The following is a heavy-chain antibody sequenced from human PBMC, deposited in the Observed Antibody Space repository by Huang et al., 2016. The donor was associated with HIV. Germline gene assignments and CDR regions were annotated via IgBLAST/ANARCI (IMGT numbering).Heavy chain of an antibody. D-gene: IGHD5-18*01. Sequence: EVQLLESGGGLVQPGGSLRLSCMASGFTFSNYAMSWVRQVPGNGLEWGAAISGSGGRTYYADSGKGRFTISRDNFKNTLYLQMNSLRAEDTAVYYCAEEVSGYSYGIDYWGQGTLVTVSS. CDR3: AEEVSGYSYGIDY. CDR2: ISGSGGRT. CDR1: GFTFSNYA. V-gene: IGHV3-23*01. J-gene: IGHJ4*02.